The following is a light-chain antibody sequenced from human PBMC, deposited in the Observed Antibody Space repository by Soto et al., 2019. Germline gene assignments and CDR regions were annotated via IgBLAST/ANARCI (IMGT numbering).Light chain of an antibody. CDR3: QQYSSPPRT. CDR1: QSVSSY. J-gene: IGKJ1*01. Sequence: EIVLTQSPGSLSLSPGERATLSCRASQSVSSYLAWYQQKPGQAPRLLIYGASSRATGFPDRFSSSGSGTDFSLTISRLESEDSAVYYCQQYSSPPRTFGQGTKVEIK. CDR2: GAS. V-gene: IGKV3-20*01.